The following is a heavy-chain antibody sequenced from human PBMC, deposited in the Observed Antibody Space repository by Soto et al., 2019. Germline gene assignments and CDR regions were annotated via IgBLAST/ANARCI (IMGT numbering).Heavy chain of an antibody. V-gene: IGHV3-23*01. D-gene: IGHD2-2*01. Sequence: EVQLLESGGGLVQPGGSLRLSCAASGFTFSSYAMSWVRQAPGKGLEWVSAISGSGGSTYYADSVKGRFTISRDNTKNTMYLQNKSRRAEDTAVYYYAKEGPNLEYCSSTSCFHYYYYMDVWGKGATVTVSS. CDR1: GFTFSSYA. J-gene: IGHJ6*03. CDR3: AKEGPNLEYCSSTSCFHYYYYMDV. CDR2: ISGSGGST.